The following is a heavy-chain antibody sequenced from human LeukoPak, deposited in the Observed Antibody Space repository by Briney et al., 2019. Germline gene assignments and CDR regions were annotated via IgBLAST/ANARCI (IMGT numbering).Heavy chain of an antibody. D-gene: IGHD5-18*01. CDR3: VGDGYSYGYDFDY. CDR1: GFTLNSYW. V-gene: IGHV3-48*04. CDR2: ISTRGGTV. J-gene: IGHJ4*02. Sequence: PGGSLRLSCAASGFTLNSYWMNWVRQAPGKGLEWISYISTRGGTVYYADSVEGRFTISRDNAKNSLYLQMNSLRVEDTAFYYCVGDGYSYGYDFDYWGQGTLVAVSP.